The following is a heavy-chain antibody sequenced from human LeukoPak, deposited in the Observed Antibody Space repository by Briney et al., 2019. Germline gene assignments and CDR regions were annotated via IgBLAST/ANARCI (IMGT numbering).Heavy chain of an antibody. V-gene: IGHV1-69*13. D-gene: IGHD1-26*01. Sequence: SVKVSCKASGGTFSSYAISWVRQAPGQGLEWMGGIIPIFGTANYAQKFQGRVTITADESTSTAYMELSSLRSEDTAVYYCARRDVGATSAFDYWGQGTLVTVSS. CDR3: ARRDVGATSAFDY. J-gene: IGHJ4*02. CDR2: IIPIFGTA. CDR1: GGTFSSYA.